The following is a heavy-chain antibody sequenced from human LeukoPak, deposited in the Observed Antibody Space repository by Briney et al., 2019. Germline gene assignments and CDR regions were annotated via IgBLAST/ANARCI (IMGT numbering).Heavy chain of an antibody. J-gene: IGHJ4*02. CDR1: GFTFDDYT. D-gene: IGHD6-6*01. Sequence: GGSLRLSCAASGFTFDDYTMHWVRQAPGKGLEWVSLISWDGGSTYYADSVKGRFTISRDNSKNTLYLQMNSLRAEDTAVYYCAKYFGSSSKWGQGTLVTVSS. V-gene: IGHV3-43*01. CDR3: AKYFGSSSK. CDR2: ISWDGGST.